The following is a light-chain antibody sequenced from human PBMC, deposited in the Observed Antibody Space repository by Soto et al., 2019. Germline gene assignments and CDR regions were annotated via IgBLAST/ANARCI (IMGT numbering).Light chain of an antibody. CDR2: DVS. CDR3: QQYESYSPT. CDR1: QSVGTS. V-gene: IGKV1-5*01. J-gene: IGKJ1*01. Sequence: DIQMTQSPSTLSASVGDRVTITCRASQSVGTSLAGYQQKPGKAPNPLIYDVSRLARGVPSRFSGSGSGAEFSRTISGLQPDDFATYYCQQYESYSPTFGQGTKVEIK.